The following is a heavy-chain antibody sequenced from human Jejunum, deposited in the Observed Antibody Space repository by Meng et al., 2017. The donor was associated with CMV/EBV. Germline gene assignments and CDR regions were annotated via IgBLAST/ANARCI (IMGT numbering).Heavy chain of an antibody. CDR3: ARGNGWSFDY. CDR2: ININTGNP. CDR1: GYTFTSSS. Sequence: QVQLVQSGSELKKPGDSVKVSCQAAGYTFTSSSMNWVRHAPGQGLEWMGWININTGNPTYAQGFTGRFVFSLDTSVSTAYLQIDSLKADDTAVYYCARGNGWSFDYWGQGPLGTVAS. J-gene: IGHJ4*02. V-gene: IGHV7-4-1*01. D-gene: IGHD6-19*01.